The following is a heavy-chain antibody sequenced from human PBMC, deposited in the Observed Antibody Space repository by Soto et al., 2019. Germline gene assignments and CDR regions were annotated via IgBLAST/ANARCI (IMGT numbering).Heavy chain of an antibody. CDR2: ISSSSTTI. CDR1: GFTFSSYS. CDR3: ARDKYRLLLGNFDY. V-gene: IGHV3-48*02. D-gene: IGHD2-2*01. Sequence: GGSLRLSCAASGFTFSSYSMNWVRQAPGKGLEWVSYISSSSTTIYYADSVKGRFTISRDDAKNSLYLQMNSLRDEDTAVYYCARDKYRLLLGNFDYWGQGTLVTVSS. J-gene: IGHJ4*02.